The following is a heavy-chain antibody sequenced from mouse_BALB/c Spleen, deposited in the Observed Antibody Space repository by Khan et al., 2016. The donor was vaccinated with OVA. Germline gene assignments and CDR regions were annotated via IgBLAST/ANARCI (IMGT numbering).Heavy chain of an antibody. V-gene: IGHV1-69*02. J-gene: IGHJ4*01. CDR2: IYPSDDYT. CDR1: GYTFTNHW. Sequence: VQLQESGAELVRPGSSAKLSCKASGYTFTNHWINWVKQRPGQGLEWIGNIYPSDDYTNYNENFKDKATLTVDKSSSTAHMQLISQTSEDSAVYYCTRELRLHYYAMDFWGQGTSVTVSS. CDR3: TRELRLHYYAMDF. D-gene: IGHD2-4*01.